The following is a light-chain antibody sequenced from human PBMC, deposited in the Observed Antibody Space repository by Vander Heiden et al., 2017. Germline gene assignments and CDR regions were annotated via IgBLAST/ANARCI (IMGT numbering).Light chain of an antibody. Sequence: EIVLIQSPATLSLSPGERATLSCRASHTISNYLAWYQQKPGQAPRLLIYDASNRATGIPARFSGSGSGTDFTLTISSLEPEDFAVYYCQQRNSWPITFGQGTRLEIK. CDR1: HTISNY. CDR2: DAS. CDR3: QQRNSWPIT. V-gene: IGKV3-11*01. J-gene: IGKJ5*01.